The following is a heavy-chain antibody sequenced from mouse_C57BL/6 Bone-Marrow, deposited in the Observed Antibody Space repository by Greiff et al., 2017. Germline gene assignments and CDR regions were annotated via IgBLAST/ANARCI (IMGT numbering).Heavy chain of an antibody. CDR2: IDPTDGYT. D-gene: IGHD1-1*01. Sequence: QVQLQQPGAELVKPGASVKLSCKASGYTFTSYWMNWVKQRPGQGLEWIGDIDPTDGYTNYNQKFKGKATLTVDTSSSTAYMQLRSLTSEDSAVYYCARRVYDSTFDVGGRGTTVTVSA. V-gene: IGHV1-50*01. J-gene: IGHJ1*03. CDR3: ARRVYDSTFDV. CDR1: GYTFTSYW.